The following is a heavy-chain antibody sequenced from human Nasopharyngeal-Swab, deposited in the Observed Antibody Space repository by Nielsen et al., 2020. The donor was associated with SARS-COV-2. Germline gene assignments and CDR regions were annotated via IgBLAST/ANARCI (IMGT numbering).Heavy chain of an antibody. D-gene: IGHD3-3*01. J-gene: IGHJ5*02. Sequence: ASVKVSCKASGYTFTSYAMHWVRQAPGQRLEWMGWINAANGNTKYSQKFQGRVTITRDTSASTAYMELSSLRSEDTAVYYCARGGRITIFGVAIPERARFDPWGQGTLVTVSS. CDR3: ARGGRITIFGVAIPERARFDP. V-gene: IGHV1-3*01. CDR2: INAANGNT. CDR1: GYTFTSYA.